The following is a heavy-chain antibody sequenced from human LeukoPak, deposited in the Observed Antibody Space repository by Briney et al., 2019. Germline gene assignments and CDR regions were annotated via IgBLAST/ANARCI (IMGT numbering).Heavy chain of an antibody. Sequence: ASVKVSCKASGGTFSSYTISWVRQAPGQGREWMGRIIPILGIANYAQKFQGRVTITADKSTSTAYMELSSLRSEDTAVYYCARSYGVGAFDIWGQGTMVTVSS. CDR2: IIPILGIA. J-gene: IGHJ3*02. V-gene: IGHV1-69*02. CDR3: ARSYGVGAFDI. D-gene: IGHD3-10*01. CDR1: GGTFSSYT.